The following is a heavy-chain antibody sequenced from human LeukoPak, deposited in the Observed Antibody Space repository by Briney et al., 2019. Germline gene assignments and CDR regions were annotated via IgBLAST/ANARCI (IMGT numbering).Heavy chain of an antibody. CDR2: IYYSGST. CDR3: ARESWNYGPYFDY. V-gene: IGHV4-31*03. Sequence: SQTLSLTCTVSGGSISSGGYYWSWIRQHPGKGLEWIGYIYYSGSTYYNPSLKSRVTISVDTSKNQFSLKLSSVTAADTAVYYCARESWNYGPYFDYWGQGTLVTVPS. J-gene: IGHJ4*02. D-gene: IGHD1-7*01. CDR1: GGSISSGGYY.